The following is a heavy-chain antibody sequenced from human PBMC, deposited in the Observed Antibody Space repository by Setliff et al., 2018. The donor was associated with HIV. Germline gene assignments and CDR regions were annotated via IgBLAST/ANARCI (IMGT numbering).Heavy chain of an antibody. J-gene: IGHJ4*01. D-gene: IGHD3-10*01. CDR2: IIPLFGTT. V-gene: IGHV1-69*13. CDR3: ARVFYYSAGSYSLDY. CDR1: GGTFNNYA. Sequence: GASVKVSCKASGGTFNNYAISWVRQAPGQGLEWVGGIIPLFGTTNYAQKFQGRVTITADESTNTAHMELNSLRSIDTAMYYCARVFYYSAGSYSLDYWGQETLVTVSS.